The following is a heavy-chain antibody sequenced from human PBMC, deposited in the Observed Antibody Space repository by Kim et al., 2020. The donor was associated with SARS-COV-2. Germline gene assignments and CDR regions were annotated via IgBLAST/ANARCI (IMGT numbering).Heavy chain of an antibody. Sequence: SETLSLTCTVSGGSISSSSYYWGWIRQPPGKGLEWIGSIYYSGSTYYNPSLKSRVTISVDTSKNQFSLKLSSVTAADTAVYYCARTHWSFDILTGNCHYFDYWGQGTLVTVSS. V-gene: IGHV4-39*01. D-gene: IGHD3-9*01. CDR3: ARTHWSFDILTGNCHYFDY. CDR2: IYYSGST. J-gene: IGHJ4*02. CDR1: GGSISSSSYY.